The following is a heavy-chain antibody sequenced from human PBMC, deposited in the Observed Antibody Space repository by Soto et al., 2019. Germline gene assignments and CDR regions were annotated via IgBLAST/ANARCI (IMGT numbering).Heavy chain of an antibody. V-gene: IGHV4-31*03. CDR3: SRGILV. D-gene: IGHD5-18*01. J-gene: IGHJ4*02. CDR1: GGSINSGGSC. CDR2: ISYGGGT. Sequence: QVQLQESGPGLVKPSQTLSLTCTVSGGSINSGGSCWSWIRQHPGKGLDWIGCISYGGGTSYHPSLKSRVTISVDTSKNQFSLKLSSVTAAVTAVYYCSRGILVWGQGTLISVSS.